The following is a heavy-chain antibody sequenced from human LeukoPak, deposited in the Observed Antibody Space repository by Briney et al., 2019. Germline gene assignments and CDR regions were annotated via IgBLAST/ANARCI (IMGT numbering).Heavy chain of an antibody. V-gene: IGHV3-48*03. CDR2: ISISGSTI. J-gene: IGHJ4*02. Sequence: GGSLRLSCAASGFTFSSYEMNWVRQAPGKGLEWVSYISISGSTIYYADSVKGRFTISRDNAKNPLYLQMNSLRAEDTAVYYCAGFDYYGSESYYNHFDSWGQGTLVTVSS. CDR3: AGFDYYGSESYYNHFDS. D-gene: IGHD3-10*01. CDR1: GFTFSSYE.